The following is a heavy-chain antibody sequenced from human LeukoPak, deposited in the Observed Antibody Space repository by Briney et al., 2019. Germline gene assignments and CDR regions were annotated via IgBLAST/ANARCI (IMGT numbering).Heavy chain of an antibody. CDR3: ARQVPFYYDSSGPSAS. J-gene: IGHJ5*02. D-gene: IGHD3-22*01. V-gene: IGHV3-11*04. CDR1: GFTFSDYY. CDR2: ISNSGSAI. Sequence: GGSLRLSCAASGFTFSDYYMSWIRQAPGKGLEWVSYISNSGSAIYYADSVKGRFTISRDNAKNSLYLQMNSLRAEDTAVYYCARQVPFYYDSSGPSASWGQGTLVIVSS.